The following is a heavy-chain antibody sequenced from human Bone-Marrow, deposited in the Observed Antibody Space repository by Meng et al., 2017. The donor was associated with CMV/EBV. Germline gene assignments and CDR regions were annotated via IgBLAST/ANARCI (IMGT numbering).Heavy chain of an antibody. Sequence: GGSLRLSCAAFGFTFRNYDIHWVRQAPGKGLQWVAVISYDGNKRYYADSVKGRFTISRDNSRKMLNLQMNSLRAEDTAVYYCARVSLDPRGYFDYWGQGTLVTVSS. CDR1: GFTFRNYD. D-gene: IGHD1-1*01. CDR2: ISYDGNKR. CDR3: ARVSLDPRGYFDY. V-gene: IGHV3-33*01. J-gene: IGHJ4*02.